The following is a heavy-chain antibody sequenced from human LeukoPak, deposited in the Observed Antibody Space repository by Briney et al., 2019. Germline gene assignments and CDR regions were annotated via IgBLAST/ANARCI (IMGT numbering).Heavy chain of an antibody. V-gene: IGHV3-23*01. CDR2: ISGSGVGT. D-gene: IGHD2-21*01. J-gene: IGHJ4*02. CDR1: GFTFSSYG. Sequence: PGGSLRLSCAASGFTFSSYGMSWVRQAPGKGLEWVSAISGSGVGTYYADSVRGRFTISRDDSKNTLFLQMNSLRAEDSAVYYCAKDYVVGSIDYWGQGTLVTVSS. CDR3: AKDYVVGSIDY.